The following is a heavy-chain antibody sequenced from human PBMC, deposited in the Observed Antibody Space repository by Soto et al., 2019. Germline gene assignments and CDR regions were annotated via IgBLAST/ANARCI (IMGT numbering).Heavy chain of an antibody. Sequence: QVQLVQSGAEVKKPGSSVKVSCKASGGTFSSYAISWVRQAPGQGLEWMGGIIPIFGTANYAQKFQGRVTITAXXSXSXXYMELSSLRSEATAVYYCARDGRDGRSGYYYGMDVWGQGTTVTVSS. CDR2: IIPIFGTA. D-gene: IGHD1-26*01. J-gene: IGHJ6*02. CDR1: GGTFSSYA. V-gene: IGHV1-69*12. CDR3: ARDGRDGRSGYYYGMDV.